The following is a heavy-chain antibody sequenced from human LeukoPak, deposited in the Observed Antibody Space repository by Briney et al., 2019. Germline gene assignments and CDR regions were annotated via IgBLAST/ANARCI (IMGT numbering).Heavy chain of an antibody. Sequence: SETLSLTCAVSGGSISSGGYSWSWIRQPPGKGLEWIGEINHSGSTNYNPSLKSRVTISVDTSKNQFSLKLSSVTAADTAVYYCARGRGYGDYGFDYWGQGTLVTVSS. D-gene: IGHD4-17*01. V-gene: IGHV4-34*01. CDR2: INHSGST. CDR3: ARGRGYGDYGFDY. CDR1: GGSISSGGYS. J-gene: IGHJ4*02.